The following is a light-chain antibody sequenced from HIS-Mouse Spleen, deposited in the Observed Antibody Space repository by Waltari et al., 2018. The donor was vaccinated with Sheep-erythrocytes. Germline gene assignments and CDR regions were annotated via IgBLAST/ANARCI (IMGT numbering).Light chain of an antibody. J-gene: IGLJ1*01. CDR1: KLGDKY. CDR2: QDS. CDR3: CSYAGSYNHV. V-gene: IGLV3-1*01. Sequence: SYELTQPPSVSVSPGQTASITCSGDKLGDKYACWYQQKPGQSPVLVIYQDSKRPSGIPGRFLGSNSGNTAALTISGTQAMDEADYYCCSYAGSYNHVFATGTKVTVL.